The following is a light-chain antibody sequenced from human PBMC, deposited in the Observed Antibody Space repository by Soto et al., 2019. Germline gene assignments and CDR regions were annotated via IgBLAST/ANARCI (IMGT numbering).Light chain of an antibody. V-gene: IGLV2-11*01. CDR1: SGDVDAYDF. Sequence: QSVLTQPRSVSGSPGQSVAISCTGTSGDVDAYDFVSWYQHHPGKAPKLIIYEVSNRPSGVSSRFSASKSGNTASLTISGLQAEDEADYFCGSYTGTIYVFGNGTKVTVL. CDR3: GSYTGTIYV. CDR2: EVS. J-gene: IGLJ1*01.